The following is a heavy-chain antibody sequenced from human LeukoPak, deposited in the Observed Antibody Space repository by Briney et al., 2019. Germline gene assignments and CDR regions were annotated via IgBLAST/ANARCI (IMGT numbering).Heavy chain of an antibody. CDR2: IYYSGST. CDR3: ARDYYDSSGYYALGAFDI. Sequence: SETLSLTCTVSGGSISSYYWSWIRQPPGKGLEWIGYIYYSGSTNYNPSLKSRVTISVDTSKNQFSLKLSSVTAADTAVYYCARDYYDSSGYYALGAFDIWGQGTMVTVSS. D-gene: IGHD3-22*01. CDR1: GGSISSYY. J-gene: IGHJ3*02. V-gene: IGHV4-59*01.